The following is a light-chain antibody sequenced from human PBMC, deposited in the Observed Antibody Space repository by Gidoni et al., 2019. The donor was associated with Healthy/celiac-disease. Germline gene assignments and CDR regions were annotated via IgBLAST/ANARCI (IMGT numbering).Light chain of an antibody. J-gene: IGLJ2*01. Sequence: SYELTQTPPLSVSPGQTASITCSGDKLGDKYACWYQQKPGQSPVLVMYQDSKRPSGIPERFSGSNSGNTATLTISGTQAMDEADYYCQAWDSSRHTDVVFGGGTKLTVL. CDR3: QAWDSSRHTDVV. CDR1: KLGDKY. CDR2: QDS. V-gene: IGLV3-1*01.